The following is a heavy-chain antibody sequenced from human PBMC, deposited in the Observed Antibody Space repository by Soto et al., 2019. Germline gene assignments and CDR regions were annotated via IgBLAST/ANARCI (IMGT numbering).Heavy chain of an antibody. J-gene: IGHJ6*02. D-gene: IGHD3-22*01. CDR3: ARTDSSGYYLYYSYGMHV. CDR2: MNPNSGNT. V-gene: IGHV1-8*01. Sequence: QVQLVQSGAEVKKPGDSVKVSCKASGYTVTSYDINLVRQATVQGLEWMGWMNPNSGNTGYAQKFQGRVTMTRNTSISTAYVVLRSFRSEYTSVYYCARTDSSGYYLYYSYGMHVWGQGTTVTVSS. CDR1: GYTVTSYD.